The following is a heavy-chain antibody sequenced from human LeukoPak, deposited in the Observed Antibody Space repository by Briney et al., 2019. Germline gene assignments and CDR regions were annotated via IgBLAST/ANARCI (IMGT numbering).Heavy chain of an antibody. J-gene: IGHJ4*02. V-gene: IGHV3-7*01. CDR1: GFMFTTYW. CDR3: GGFGYEAAVDL. D-gene: IGHD6-13*01. CDR2: IKPDGSET. Sequence: PGGSLRLSCAASGFMFTTYWMTWVRQAPGKGPEWVANIKPDGSETYYVDSVKGRFTISRDNTKNLLYPQMNSLRGEDAAVYYCGGFGYEAAVDLWGQGTLVTVSS.